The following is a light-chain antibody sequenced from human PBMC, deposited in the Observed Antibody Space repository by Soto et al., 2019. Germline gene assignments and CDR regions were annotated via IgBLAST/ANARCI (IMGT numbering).Light chain of an antibody. V-gene: IGLV2-14*03. J-gene: IGLJ1*01. CDR1: SRDVGAVNY. CDR3: NAYPSNSAYV. Sequence: QSALTQPASVPASPAQATTISCRGTSRDVGAVNYVSWYQQHPGNAPKLMIYDVSNRHSRVSNRCSGSKSGNTASLTISVLWAEDEADYYCNAYPSNSAYVFGTGTKVTV. CDR2: DVS.